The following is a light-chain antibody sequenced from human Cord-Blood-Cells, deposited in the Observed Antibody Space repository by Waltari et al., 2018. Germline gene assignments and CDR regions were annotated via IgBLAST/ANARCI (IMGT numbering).Light chain of an antibody. V-gene: IGLV2-14*01. CDR3: RSYTSSSTV. Sequence: QSALTQPASVSGSPGQSITISCTGTSSDVGGYNYVSWYQQHPGKAPKLMIYDVSNRPSGVSNRFSGSKSGNTASLTISGIQAEDEADYYCRSYTSSSTVFGGGTKLTVL. CDR2: DVS. J-gene: IGLJ2*01. CDR1: SSDVGGYNY.